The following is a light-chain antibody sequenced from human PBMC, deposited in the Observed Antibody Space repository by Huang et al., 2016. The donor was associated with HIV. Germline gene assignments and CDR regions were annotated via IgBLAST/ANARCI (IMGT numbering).Light chain of an antibody. J-gene: IGKJ4*01. CDR3: QHRNSWPLT. V-gene: IGKV3-11*01. CDR2: DAT. Sequence: EIVLTQSPATLSLSPGEGATLSCRASQSITNYLAWYQQKPGQAPRRLSYDATNRATGIPARYSGSGSGTDFTLTINGLESDDFAVYYCQHRNSWPLTFGGGTKVEIK. CDR1: QSITNY.